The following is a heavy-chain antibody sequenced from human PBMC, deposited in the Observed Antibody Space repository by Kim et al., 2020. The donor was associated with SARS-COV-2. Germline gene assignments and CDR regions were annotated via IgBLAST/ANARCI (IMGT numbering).Heavy chain of an antibody. Sequence: GGSLRLSCAASGFTFSRYGMHWVRQAPGKGLEWVAVISYDGSTKYDADSVKGRFTISRDNSKNTLYLQMNSLRAEDTAVYYCATAQSEPYYYYGMDVWGQ. CDR2: ISYDGSTK. V-gene: IGHV3-30-3*01. CDR1: GFTFSRYG. J-gene: IGHJ6*02. CDR3: ATAQSEPYYYYGMDV.